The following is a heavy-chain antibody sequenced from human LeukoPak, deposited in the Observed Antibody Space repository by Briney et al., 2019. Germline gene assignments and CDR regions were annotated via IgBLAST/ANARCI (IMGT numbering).Heavy chain of an antibody. D-gene: IGHD3-22*01. CDR1: GFTFSNAW. V-gene: IGHV3-15*01. Sequence: GSLRLSCAASGFTFSNAWMSWVRQAPGKGLEWVGRIKSKTDGGTTDYAAPVKGRFTISRDDSKNTLYLQMNSLKTEDTAVYYCTTPLNYYDSSGYYFLLDYWGQGTLVTVSS. J-gene: IGHJ4*02. CDR3: TTPLNYYDSSGYYFLLDY. CDR2: IKSKTDGGTT.